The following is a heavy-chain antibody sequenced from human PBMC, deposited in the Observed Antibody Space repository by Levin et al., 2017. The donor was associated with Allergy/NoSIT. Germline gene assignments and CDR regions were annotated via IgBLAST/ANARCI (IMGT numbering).Heavy chain of an antibody. Sequence: GASVKVSCKASGGTFSSYAISWVRQAPGQGLEWMGGIIPIFGTANYAQKFQGRVTITADESTSTAYMELSSLRSEDTAVYYCARGRPSPFRKQQLVPGELDYWGQGTLVTVSS. J-gene: IGHJ4*02. CDR2: IIPIFGTA. D-gene: IGHD6-13*01. CDR1: GGTFSSYA. CDR3: ARGRPSPFRKQQLVPGELDY. V-gene: IGHV1-69*13.